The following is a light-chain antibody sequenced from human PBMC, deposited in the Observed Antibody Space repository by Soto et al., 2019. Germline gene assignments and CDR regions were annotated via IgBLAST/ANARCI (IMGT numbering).Light chain of an antibody. CDR3: MQALQGPIT. Sequence: DVVMTQSPLSLPVTPGEPASISCTSSQRLLHSDGNTYLDWYLQKPGQSPQLLIYLGSNRASGVAERCSGSGSGTDFTLKISRVEAEDVGVYYCMQALQGPITFGQGTRLEIK. V-gene: IGKV2-28*01. CDR1: QRLLHSDGNTY. CDR2: LGS. J-gene: IGKJ5*01.